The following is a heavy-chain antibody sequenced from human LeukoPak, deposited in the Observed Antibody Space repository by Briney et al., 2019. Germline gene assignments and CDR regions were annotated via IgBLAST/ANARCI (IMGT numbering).Heavy chain of an antibody. Sequence: GGSLRLSCAASGFTFSSYSMNWVRQASGKGLEWVSYISTSSSAIYYADSVKGRFTISRDNAKNSLYLQMNSLRAEDTALYYCARRSSGWSLDYWGQGTLVSASS. CDR3: ARRSSGWSLDY. CDR2: ISTSSSAI. D-gene: IGHD6-19*01. V-gene: IGHV3-48*01. CDR1: GFTFSSYS. J-gene: IGHJ4*02.